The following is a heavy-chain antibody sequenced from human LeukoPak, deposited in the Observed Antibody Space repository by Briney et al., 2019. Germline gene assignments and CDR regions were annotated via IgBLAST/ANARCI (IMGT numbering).Heavy chain of an antibody. CDR1: GFTVRSNY. D-gene: IGHD6-13*01. J-gene: IGHJ4*02. CDR3: TRGPGSTWYSDY. CDR2: IYSGGDT. V-gene: IGHV3-53*05. Sequence: GGSLRLSCAASGFTVRSNYMNWVRQAPGKGLEWVSIIYSGGDTYYADSVKGRFTISRDNSKNTLYLQMNGLRPEDTAVYYCTRGPGSTWYSDYWGQGTLVTVSS.